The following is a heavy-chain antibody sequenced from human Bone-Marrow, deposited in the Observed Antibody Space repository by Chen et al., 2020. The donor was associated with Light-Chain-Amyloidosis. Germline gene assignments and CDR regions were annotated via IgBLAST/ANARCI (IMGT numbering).Heavy chain of an antibody. Sequence: QVQLQESGPGLVKPSQTLSLTCTVSGGSISSGGYYWSWIRQHPGKGLEWIGYIYYSGSTYSNPSLKSRVTISVDTSKNQCSLKLSSVTAADTAVYYCARETHYYDSGDYYGMDVWGQGTTVTVSS. CDR1: GGSISSGGYY. J-gene: IGHJ6*02. V-gene: IGHV4-31*03. CDR3: ARETHYYDSGDYYGMDV. CDR2: IYYSGST. D-gene: IGHD3-22*01.